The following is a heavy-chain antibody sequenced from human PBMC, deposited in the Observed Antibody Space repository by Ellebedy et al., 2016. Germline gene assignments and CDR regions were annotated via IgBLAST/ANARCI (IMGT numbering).Heavy chain of an antibody. V-gene: IGHV3-74*01. CDR3: ARDWDFRIDY. Sequence: GGSLRLXXAASGFTISSNIMHWVRQAPGKGLVWVSRIKSDGSTTTYADSVKGRFTISRDNAKNTLYLQMNSLRAEDTAVYYCARDWDFRIDYWGQGTLVTVSS. CDR1: GFTISSNI. CDR2: IKSDGSTT. J-gene: IGHJ4*02. D-gene: IGHD1-26*01.